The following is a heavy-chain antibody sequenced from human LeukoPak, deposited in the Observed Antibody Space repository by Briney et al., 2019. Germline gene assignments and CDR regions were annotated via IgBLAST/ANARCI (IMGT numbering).Heavy chain of an antibody. CDR1: GYTFTGYY. CDR2: INPNSGGT. V-gene: IGHV1-2*02. CDR3: ARWAQPYHYYYMDV. J-gene: IGHJ6*03. Sequence: GASVKVSCKASGYTFTGYYMHWVRQAPGQGLEWMGWINPNSGGTNYAQKFQGRVTMTRDTSIGTAYMELRSLRSDDTAVYYCARWAQPYHYYYMDVWGKGTTVTVSS.